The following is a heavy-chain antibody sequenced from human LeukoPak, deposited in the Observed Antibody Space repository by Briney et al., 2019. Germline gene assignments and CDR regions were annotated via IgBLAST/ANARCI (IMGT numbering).Heavy chain of an antibody. D-gene: IGHD2-2*01. CDR3: ASTHCASPSCYSYYYSGLDV. CDR2: IYNTGSA. CDR1: GGSISSGTHY. J-gene: IGHJ6*01. Sequence: SQTLSLTCAVSGGSISSGTHYWNWIRQHPGQGLEWIGHIYNTGSAYYNPSLMSRVSISIDTSENQFSLKLSSVTAADTAVYYCASTHCASPSCYSYYYSGLDVWSKGPRSSSPQ. V-gene: IGHV4-31*11.